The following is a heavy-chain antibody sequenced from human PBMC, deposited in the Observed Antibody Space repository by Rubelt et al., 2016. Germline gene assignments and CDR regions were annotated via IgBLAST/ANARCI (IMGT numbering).Heavy chain of an antibody. J-gene: IGHJ3*02. CDR1: GFTFSSHG. V-gene: IGHV3-33*01. D-gene: IGHD1-26*01. CDR2: VWYDGSHQ. Sequence: QVQLVESGGGVVQPGRSLRLSCAPSGFTFSSHGMHWVRQAPGKGLEWVAVVWYDGSHQYYGESVKGRFTISRDNSKKTLYIQMNSLRAEDTAVDYCAREQVGGEGAFDIWGQGTKVTVSS. CDR3: AREQVGGEGAFDI.